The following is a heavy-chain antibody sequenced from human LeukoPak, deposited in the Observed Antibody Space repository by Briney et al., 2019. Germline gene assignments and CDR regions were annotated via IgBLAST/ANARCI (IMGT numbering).Heavy chain of an antibody. CDR2: INAGNGNT. V-gene: IGHV1-3*01. CDR1: GYTFTSYA. Sequence: ASVKVSCKASGYTFTSYAMHWVRQAPGQRLEWMGWINAGNGNTKYSQKFQGRVTITRDTSASTAYMELSRLRSDDTAVYYCARDRGGHWFDPWGQGTLVTVSS. CDR3: ARDRGGHWFDP. J-gene: IGHJ5*02. D-gene: IGHD3-16*01.